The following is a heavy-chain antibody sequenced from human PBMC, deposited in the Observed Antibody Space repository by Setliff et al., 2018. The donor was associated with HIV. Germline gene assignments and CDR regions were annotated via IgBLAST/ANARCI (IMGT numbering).Heavy chain of an antibody. J-gene: IGHJ4*02. D-gene: IGHD2-8*01. CDR2: IIPLYGTS. Sequence: GASVKVSCKASGDTFSNSAIYWVRQAPGQGLEWMGGIIPLYGTSKYAQKFQGRVAITTDELMTTAHMELTSLRSEDTAVYFCASASGYCRSGVCYIGVHKTPDKYYCDSWGQGTLVTVSS. CDR1: GDTFSNSA. CDR3: ASASGYCRSGVCYIGVHKTPDKYYCDS. V-gene: IGHV1-69*05.